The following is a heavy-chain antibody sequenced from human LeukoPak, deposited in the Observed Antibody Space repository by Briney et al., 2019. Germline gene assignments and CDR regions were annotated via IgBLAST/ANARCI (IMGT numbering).Heavy chain of an antibody. CDR1: GFTFSRNS. CDR2: ISTSSSYI. J-gene: IGHJ4*02. D-gene: IGHD6-13*01. V-gene: IGHV3-21*01. Sequence: GGSLRLSCAASGFTFSRNSMNWVRQAPGKGLEWVSSISTSSSYIYYADSLKGRFTISRDNAENSLYLQMNSLRAEDTAVYYCARGAEGIAATDSNFDYWGQGTLVTVSS. CDR3: ARGAEGIAATDSNFDY.